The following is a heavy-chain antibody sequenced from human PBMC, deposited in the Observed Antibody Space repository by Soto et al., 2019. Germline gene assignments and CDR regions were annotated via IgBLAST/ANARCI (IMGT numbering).Heavy chain of an antibody. J-gene: IGHJ4*02. Sequence: PSEPLSLTCTVTGDSINSRSYYWGWIRQPPGKGLEWIGSIYYSGRTYNNPSLRSGVSMSIDTSKDQFSLKLTSVTAADTALYFCATQLTSVVTQAYFDVWGPGSVVTVAS. CDR3: ATQLTSVVTQAYFDV. CDR2: IYYSGRT. V-gene: IGHV4-39*01. D-gene: IGHD2-21*02. CDR1: GDSINSRSYY.